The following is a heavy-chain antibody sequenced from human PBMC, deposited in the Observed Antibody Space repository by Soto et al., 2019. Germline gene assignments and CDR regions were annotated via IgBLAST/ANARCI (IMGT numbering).Heavy chain of an antibody. CDR3: ARVIYRTVTTEWYFDL. Sequence: QVQLQESGPGLVKPSQTLSLTCTVSGGSISSGGYYWSWIRQHPGKGLEWIGYIYYSGSTYYNPSLKSRVTISVDTSKNQFSLKLSSVTAADTAVYYCARVIYRTVTTEWYFDLWGRGTLVTVSS. V-gene: IGHV4-31*03. CDR1: GGSISSGGYY. D-gene: IGHD4-17*01. CDR2: IYYSGST. J-gene: IGHJ2*01.